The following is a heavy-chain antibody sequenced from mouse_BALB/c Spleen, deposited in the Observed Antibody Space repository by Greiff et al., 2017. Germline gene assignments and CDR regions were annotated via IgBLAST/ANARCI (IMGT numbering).Heavy chain of an antibody. CDR3: ARGGYDYDGYYAMDY. CDR2: ISSGSSTI. Sequence: EVMLVESGGGLVQPGGSRKLSCAASGFTFSSFGMHWVRQAPEKGLEWVAYISSGSSTIYYADTVKGRFTISRDNPKNTLFLQMTSLRSEDTAMYYCARGGYDYDGYYAMDYWGQGTSVTVSS. CDR1: GFTFSSFG. V-gene: IGHV5-17*02. D-gene: IGHD2-4*01. J-gene: IGHJ4*01.